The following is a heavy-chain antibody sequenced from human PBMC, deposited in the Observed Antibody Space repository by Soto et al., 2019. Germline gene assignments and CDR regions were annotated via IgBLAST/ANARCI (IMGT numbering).Heavy chain of an antibody. J-gene: IGHJ4*02. D-gene: IGHD1-26*01. CDR2: IYHSGST. Sequence: QVQLQESGPRLVEASQTLSLTCTVSNASITSSGYYWSWVRQPPGKRLEWIGYIYHSGSTFYSPSRRSRLTMSVDTSKNQCSLTLRSVTAADTAVYHCARMSGTYYVPDYWGQGTLVTVSS. CDR3: ARMSGTYYVPDY. CDR1: NASITSSGYY. V-gene: IGHV4-31*03.